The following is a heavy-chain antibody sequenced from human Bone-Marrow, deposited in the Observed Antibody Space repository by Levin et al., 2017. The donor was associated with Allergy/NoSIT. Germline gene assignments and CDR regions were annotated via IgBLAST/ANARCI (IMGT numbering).Heavy chain of an antibody. J-gene: IGHJ4*02. V-gene: IGHV3-30-3*01. CDR2: MSYDGSNK. Sequence: GGSLRLSCAASGFTFSSYAMHWVRQAPGKGLEWVAVMSYDGSNKYYTNSVKGRFTISRDNSKNTLYLQMNSLRAEDTAVYYCARVRDIVVVVAAIDFDYWGQGTLVTVSS. D-gene: IGHD2-15*01. CDR3: ARVRDIVVVVAAIDFDY. CDR1: GFTFSSYA.